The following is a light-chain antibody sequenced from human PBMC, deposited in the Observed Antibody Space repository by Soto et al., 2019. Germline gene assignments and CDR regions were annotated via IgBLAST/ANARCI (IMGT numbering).Light chain of an antibody. CDR2: AAS. CDR3: QQRYRWPPIT. J-gene: IGKJ5*01. CDR1: QSISTY. V-gene: IGKV1-39*01. Sequence: DIQMTQSPSSLSASVGDRVTITCRASQSISTYLNWYQQKPGKAPKLLIYAASSLQSGVPSRFSGSGSGTDFTLTISSLEPEDFAVYYCQQRYRWPPITFGQGTRLEVK.